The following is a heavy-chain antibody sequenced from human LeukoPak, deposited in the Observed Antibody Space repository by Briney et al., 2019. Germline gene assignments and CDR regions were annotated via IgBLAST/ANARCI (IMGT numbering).Heavy chain of an antibody. CDR2: IYTSGST. J-gene: IGHJ6*03. Sequence: SETLSLTCTVSGGSISSYYWSWIRKPAGKGMEWIGRIYTSGSTNYNPSLKSRVTMSVDTSKNQFSLKLSSVTAADTAVYYCARGSSTSQGHYYYYMDVWGKGTTVTVSS. D-gene: IGHD2-2*01. CDR3: ARGSSTSQGHYYYYMDV. CDR1: GGSISSYY. V-gene: IGHV4-4*07.